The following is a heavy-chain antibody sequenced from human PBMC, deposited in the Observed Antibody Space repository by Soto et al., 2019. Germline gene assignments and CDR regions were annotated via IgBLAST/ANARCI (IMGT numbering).Heavy chain of an antibody. J-gene: IGHJ4*02. CDR2: IRSKAYNYAT. V-gene: IGHV3-73*02. CDR3: AVGVKGDFDY. D-gene: IGHD1-26*01. CDR1: GFSLSGSA. Sequence: EVQLVESGGGLVQPGGSLRLSCAASGFSLSGSAIQWVRQASGKGLEWVGRIRSKAYNYATPYAASVRGRFTISRDDSKNTAYLQMNSLKTEDTAVYYCAVGVKGDFDYWGQGTLVTVSS.